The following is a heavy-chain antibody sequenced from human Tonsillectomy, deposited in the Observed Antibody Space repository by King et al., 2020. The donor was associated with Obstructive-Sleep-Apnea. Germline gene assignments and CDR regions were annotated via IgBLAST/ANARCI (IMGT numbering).Heavy chain of an antibody. CDR2: TYYRSNWYN. V-gene: IGHV6-1*01. J-gene: IGHJ6*02. CDR3: ARRYSYGDYYYYGMDV. D-gene: IGHD5-18*01. CDR1: GDSVSSNSAT. Sequence: VQLQQSGPGLVKPSQTLSLTCAISGDSVSSNSATWNWIRQSPSRGLEWLGRTYYRSNWYNDYAVSVKSRITINPDTSKNQISLQLNSVTPDDTAVYYCARRYSYGDYYYYGMDVWGQGTTVTVTS.